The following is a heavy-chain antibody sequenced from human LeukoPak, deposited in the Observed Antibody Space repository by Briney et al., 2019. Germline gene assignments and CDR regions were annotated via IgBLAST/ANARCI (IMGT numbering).Heavy chain of an antibody. V-gene: IGHV4-59*11. CDR1: DDSFSTHY. D-gene: IGHD4-17*01. Sequence: PSETLSLTCSVSDDSFSTHYWTWIRQPPGKGLEWIGYISSIGSTNYNPSLKSRVTISVDTSKKQFSLKMTSVTAADTAVYYCARDQTRVKKGSDIGAQGKMVTVSS. J-gene: IGHJ3*02. CDR3: ARDQTRVKKGSDI. CDR2: ISSIGST.